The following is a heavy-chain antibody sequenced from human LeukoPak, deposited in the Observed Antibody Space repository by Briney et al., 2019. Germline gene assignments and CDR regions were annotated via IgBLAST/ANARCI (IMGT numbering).Heavy chain of an antibody. CDR3: ARGEIVVVPAAFYYYYGMDV. D-gene: IGHD2-2*01. CDR1: GGSISSYY. V-gene: IGHV4-34*01. CDR2: INHSGST. J-gene: IGHJ6*02. Sequence: SETLSLTCTVSGGSISSYYWSWIRQPPGKGLEWIGEINHSGSTNYNPSLKSRVTISVDTSKNQFSLKLSSVTAADTAVYYCARGEIVVVPAAFYYYYGMDVWGQGTTVTVSS.